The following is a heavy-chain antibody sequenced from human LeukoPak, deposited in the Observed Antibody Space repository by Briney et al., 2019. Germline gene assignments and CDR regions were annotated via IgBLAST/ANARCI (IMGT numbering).Heavy chain of an antibody. CDR2: ISYDGSNK. J-gene: IGHJ4*02. D-gene: IGHD2-15*01. CDR3: ASPKGYCSGGSCYPFGY. Sequence: PGGSLRLSCAASGFTFSSYAMTWVRQAPGKGLEWVAVISYDGSNKYYADSVKGRFTISRDNPKNTLYLQMNSLRAEDTAVYYCASPKGYCSGGSCYPFGYWGQGTLVTVSS. CDR1: GFTFSSYA. V-gene: IGHV3-30-3*01.